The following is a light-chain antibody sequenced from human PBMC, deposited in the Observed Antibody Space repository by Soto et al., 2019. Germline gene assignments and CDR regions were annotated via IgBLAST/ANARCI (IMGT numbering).Light chain of an antibody. J-gene: IGLJ1*01. CDR3: AAGDYTVRSYV. Sequence: QSVLTQPPSVSATPGQRVTITCSRSISHNGNNYVYWFQQLPGTAPKVLSNRNNQRHSGVPDRFSGSTSGTSASLDISGLRSEYEDDYYCAAGDYTVRSYVFGTGTKLTVL. CDR2: RNN. V-gene: IGLV1-47*01. CDR1: ISHNGNNY.